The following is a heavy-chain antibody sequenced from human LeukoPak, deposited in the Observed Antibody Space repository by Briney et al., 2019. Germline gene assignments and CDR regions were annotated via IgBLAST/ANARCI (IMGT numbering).Heavy chain of an antibody. J-gene: IGHJ4*02. CDR3: ASNYYGSGSLDY. Sequence: PSETRSLTCTVSGGSISSYYWSWIRQPPGKGMEWNGYIYYSGSTNYNPSLKSRVTISVDTSKNQYSLKLSSVTAANTAVYYCASNYYGSGSLDYWGQGNLVTVSS. CDR2: IYYSGST. CDR1: GGSISSYY. V-gene: IGHV4-59*08. D-gene: IGHD3-10*01.